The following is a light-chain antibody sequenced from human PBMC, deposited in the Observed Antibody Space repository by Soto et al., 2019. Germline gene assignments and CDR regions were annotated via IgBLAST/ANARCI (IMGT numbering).Light chain of an antibody. CDR2: DVT. CDR1: SNDVGDYNY. J-gene: IGLJ2*01. CDR3: SAYTSSRTVL. Sequence: QSVLTQPASVSGSPGQSITISCTGTSNDVGDYNYVSWYQQHPGKAPKLVIYDVTYRPSGVSNRFSGSKSGSTASLTISGLQAEDEADYYCSAYTSSRTVLIGGGTQLTVL. V-gene: IGLV2-14*03.